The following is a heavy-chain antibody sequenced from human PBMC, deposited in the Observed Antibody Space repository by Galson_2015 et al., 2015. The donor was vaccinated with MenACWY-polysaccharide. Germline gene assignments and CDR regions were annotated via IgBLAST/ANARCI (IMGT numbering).Heavy chain of an antibody. D-gene: IGHD6-13*01. Sequence: CAASGFTFSSYAMHWVRQVPGKGLEWVAVVASDGRDKHHTDSVKGRFTISRDNSKNTLYLQMNSLTSEDTALYYCARDLRRIADYYFDYWGQGTVVTVSS. V-gene: IGHV3-30*03. CDR3: ARDLRRIADYYFDY. CDR2: VASDGRDK. CDR1: GFTFSSYA. J-gene: IGHJ4*02.